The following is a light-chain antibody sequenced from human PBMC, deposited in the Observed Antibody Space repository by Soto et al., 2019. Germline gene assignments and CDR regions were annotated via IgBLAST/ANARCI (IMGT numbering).Light chain of an antibody. V-gene: IGKV3-15*01. CDR2: DAS. J-gene: IGKJ4*01. CDR1: QSIGGN. Sequence: EIVMTQSPATLSVSPGERATLSCRASQSIGGNLAWYQQKPGQAPRLLIYDASTRAIGIPARFSGSGSGTEFTLTISSLQSEDFAVYFCQQYNIWPLTFGGGTKVEIK. CDR3: QQYNIWPLT.